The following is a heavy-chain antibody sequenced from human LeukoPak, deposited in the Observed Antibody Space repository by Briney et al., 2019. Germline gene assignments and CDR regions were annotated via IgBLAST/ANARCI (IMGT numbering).Heavy chain of an antibody. D-gene: IGHD3-22*01. V-gene: IGHV4-59*01. CDR1: GGSISSYY. CDR2: IYYSGST. CDR3: ARGGSYYDSSGLLDY. J-gene: IGHJ4*02. Sequence: SETLSLTCTVSGGSISSYYCSWIRQPPGKGLEWIAYIYYSGSTNYNPSLKSRVTISVDTSKNQFSLKLSSVTAADTAVYYCARGGSYYDSSGLLDYWGQGTVVTVSS.